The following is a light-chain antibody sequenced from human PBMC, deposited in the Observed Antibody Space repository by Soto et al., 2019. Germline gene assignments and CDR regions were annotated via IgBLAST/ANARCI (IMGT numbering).Light chain of an antibody. CDR1: SSDFGDYNY. CDR2: DVT. CDR3: SSHTSSNTLV. J-gene: IGLJ1*01. V-gene: IGLV2-14*01. Sequence: QSVLTQPASVSGSPGHSITISCTGTSSDFGDYNYVSWYQQHPGKAPKLMIYDVTNRPSGVSSRFSGSKSGNTASLTISGIQAEDEADYYCSSHTSSNTLVFGIGTKVTVL.